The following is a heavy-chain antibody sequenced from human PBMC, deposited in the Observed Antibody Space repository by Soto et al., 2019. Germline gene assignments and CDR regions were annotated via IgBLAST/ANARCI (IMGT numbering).Heavy chain of an antibody. Sequence: GESLKISCKGSGYSFTSYWISWVRQMPGKGLEWMGKINPTDSETNYSPSFEGHVTFSVDRSTSTAYVRWNSLKASDTAMYYCASPTMTSTSFYYAMDVWGQGTTVTVSS. CDR1: GYSFTSYW. J-gene: IGHJ6*02. D-gene: IGHD4-17*01. V-gene: IGHV5-10-1*01. CDR3: ASPTMTSTSFYYAMDV. CDR2: INPTDSET.